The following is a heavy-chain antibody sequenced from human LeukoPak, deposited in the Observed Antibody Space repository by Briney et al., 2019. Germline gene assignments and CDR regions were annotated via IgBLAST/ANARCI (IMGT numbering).Heavy chain of an antibody. J-gene: IGHJ5*02. CDR2: IRYDGSNK. D-gene: IGHD4-17*01. CDR3: LSLGYGDYGVWDWFDP. Sequence: GGSLRLSCAASGFTVSSNYMSWVRQAPGKGLEWVAFIRYDGSNKYYADPVKGRFTISRDNSKNTLYLQMNSLRAEDTAVYYCLSLGYGDYGVWDWFDPWGQGALVTVSS. V-gene: IGHV3-30*02. CDR1: GFTVSSNY.